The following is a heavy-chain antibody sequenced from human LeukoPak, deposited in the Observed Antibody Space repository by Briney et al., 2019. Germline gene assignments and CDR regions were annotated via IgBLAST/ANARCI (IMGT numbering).Heavy chain of an antibody. CDR2: IWYDGSNK. V-gene: IGHV3-33*01. CDR1: GFTFSSYG. CDR3: ARGRRFFDY. J-gene: IGHJ4*02. D-gene: IGHD1-14*01. Sequence: PGGRLRLSCAASGFTFSSYGMHWVRQAPGKGLEWVAVIWYDGSNKYYADSVKGRFTISRDNSKNTLYLQMNSLRVEDTAVYYCARGRRFFDYWGQGTLVTVSS.